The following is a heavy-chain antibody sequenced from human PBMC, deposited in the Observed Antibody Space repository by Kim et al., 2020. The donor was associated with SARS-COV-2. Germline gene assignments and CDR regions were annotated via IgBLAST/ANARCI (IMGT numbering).Heavy chain of an antibody. CDR2: T. D-gene: IGHD1-26*01. Sequence: TDHHPSPKSRVTISVDTSKNQFSLKLSSVTAADTAVYYCASQSGRMAFDIWGQGTMVTVSS. CDR3: ASQSGRMAFDI. J-gene: IGHJ3*02. V-gene: IGHV4-39*07.